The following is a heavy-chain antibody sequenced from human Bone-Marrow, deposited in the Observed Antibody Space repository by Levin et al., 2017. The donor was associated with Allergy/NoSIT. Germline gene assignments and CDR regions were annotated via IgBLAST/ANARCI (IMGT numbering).Heavy chain of an antibody. Sequence: RGESLKISCKASGYTFGAYWITWVRQMPGKGLEWMGRIDPTDSDANYSPSFQGHVSISVDRSIATAYLHWSSLKTSDTAIYYCARQQYCSTASCSGTWFDPWGQGTLVTVSS. CDR2: IDPTDSDA. CDR1: GYTFGAYW. D-gene: IGHD2-2*01. V-gene: IGHV5-10-1*01. CDR3: ARQQYCSTASCSGTWFDP. J-gene: IGHJ5*02.